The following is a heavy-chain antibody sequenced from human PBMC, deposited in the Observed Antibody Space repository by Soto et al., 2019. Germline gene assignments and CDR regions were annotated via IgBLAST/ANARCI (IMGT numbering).Heavy chain of an antibody. CDR3: ARAREYSSSSGPGFDY. J-gene: IGHJ4*02. CDR2: IIPIFGTA. CDR1: GCTFSSYA. D-gene: IGHD6-6*01. V-gene: IGHV1-69*13. Sequence: SVKVSCKACGCTFSSYAISWVRQAPGQGLEWMGGIIPIFGTANYAQKFQGRVTITADESTSTAYMELSSLRSEDTAVYYCARAREYSSSSGPGFDYWGQGTLVTVSS.